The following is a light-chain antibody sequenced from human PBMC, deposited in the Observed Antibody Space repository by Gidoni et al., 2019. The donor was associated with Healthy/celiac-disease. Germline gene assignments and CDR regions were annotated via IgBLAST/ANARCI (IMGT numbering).Light chain of an antibody. Sequence: DIQMTQSPSTLSASVGDRVTITCRASQSISSWLAWYQQQPGKAPKLLIYKASSLESGVPSSFSGSGSGTEFTLTISSLQPDDFATYYCQQYNSYSWTFGQGTKVEIK. CDR3: QQYNSYSWT. CDR1: QSISSW. V-gene: IGKV1-5*03. CDR2: KAS. J-gene: IGKJ1*01.